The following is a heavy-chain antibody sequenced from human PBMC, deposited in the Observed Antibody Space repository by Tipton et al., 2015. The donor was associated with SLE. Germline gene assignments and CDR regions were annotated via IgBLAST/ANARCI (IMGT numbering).Heavy chain of an antibody. Sequence: SLRLSCAASGFTFSSYSMNWVRQAPGKGLEWVSAISGSGGSTYYADSVKGRFTISRDNSKNTLYLQMNSLRAEDTAVYYCTSRRWQWLVLFDYWGQGTLVTVSS. CDR2: ISGSGGST. D-gene: IGHD6-19*01. J-gene: IGHJ4*02. V-gene: IGHV3-23*01. CDR3: TSRRWQWLVLFDY. CDR1: GFTFSSYS.